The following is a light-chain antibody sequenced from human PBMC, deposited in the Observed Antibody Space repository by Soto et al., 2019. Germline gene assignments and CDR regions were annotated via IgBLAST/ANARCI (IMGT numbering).Light chain of an antibody. CDR1: QSISSW. V-gene: IGKV1-5*01. CDR3: QQYNSYSPT. J-gene: IGKJ1*01. Sequence: PKAQTVPPLSASIGKRNTITCLASQSISSWLAWYQQKPGKAPKLLIFDASSLHIGVPSRFSGSGSGTEFTLTISSLQPDDFATYYCQQYNSYSPTFAQGTKVDI. CDR2: DAS.